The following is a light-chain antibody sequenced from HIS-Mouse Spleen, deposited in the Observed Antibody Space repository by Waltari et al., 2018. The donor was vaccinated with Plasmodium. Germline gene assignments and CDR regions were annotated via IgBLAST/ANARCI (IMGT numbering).Light chain of an antibody. CDR2: EGS. Sequence: QSALTQPASVSGSPGPSITISCTGTSSDVGSYNLFSWYQQHPGKAPKLMIYEGSTRPSGVSNRFSGSKSGNTASLTISGLQAEDEADYYCCSYAGSSTFVVFGGGTKLTVL. J-gene: IGLJ2*01. CDR3: CSYAGSSTFVV. CDR1: SSDVGSYNL. V-gene: IGLV2-23*03.